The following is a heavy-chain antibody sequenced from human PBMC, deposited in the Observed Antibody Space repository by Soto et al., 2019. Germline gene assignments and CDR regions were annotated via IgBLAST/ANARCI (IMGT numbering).Heavy chain of an antibody. CDR1: GGSFSSYY. D-gene: IGHD3-3*01. V-gene: IGHV4-34*01. CDR3: ARGGLEWLLGSYFDY. Sequence: SETLSLTCAVYGGSFSSYYWSWIRQPPGKGLEWIGEINHSGSTNYNPSLKSRVTISVDTSKNQFSLKLSSVTAADTAVYYCARGGLEWLLGSYFDYWGQGTLVTVSS. J-gene: IGHJ4*02. CDR2: INHSGST.